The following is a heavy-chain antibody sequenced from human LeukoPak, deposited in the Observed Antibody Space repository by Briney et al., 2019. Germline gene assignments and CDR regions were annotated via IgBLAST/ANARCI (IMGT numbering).Heavy chain of an antibody. Sequence: LPGGSLRLSCAASGFTFSSYAMSWVRRAPGKGLGWVSAISASGDSTYYADSVRGRFTVSRDTSKNTLYLQTNSLRAEDTAVYYCARPTVGHYYYYMDVWGKGTTVTVSS. V-gene: IGHV3-23*01. CDR1: GFTFSSYA. CDR2: ISASGDST. J-gene: IGHJ6*03. D-gene: IGHD4-23*01. CDR3: ARPTVGHYYYYMDV.